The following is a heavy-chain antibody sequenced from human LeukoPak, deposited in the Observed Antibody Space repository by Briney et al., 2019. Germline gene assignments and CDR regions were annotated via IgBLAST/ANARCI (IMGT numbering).Heavy chain of an antibody. V-gene: IGHV4-61*08. CDR2: IYYSGST. Sequence: SETLSLTCTVSGGSISSGGYYWSWIRQHPGKGLEWIGYIYYSGSTNYNPSLKSRVTISVDTSKNQFSLKLSSVTAADTAVYYCARHLYYYYGMDVWGQGTTVTVSS. J-gene: IGHJ6*02. CDR1: GGSISSGGYY. CDR3: ARHLYYYYGMDV.